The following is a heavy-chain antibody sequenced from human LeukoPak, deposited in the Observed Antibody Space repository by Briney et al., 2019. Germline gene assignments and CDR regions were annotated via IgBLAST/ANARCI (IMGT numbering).Heavy chain of an antibody. D-gene: IGHD3-10*01. CDR1: GGSISTFH. J-gene: IGHJ4*02. CDR2: IYHSGTT. CDR3: AREGRLGNSFDS. Sequence: SETLSLTCTVSGGSISTFHWSWIRQPPGKGLEWIGYIYHSGTTNYSPSLKSRVTISVDTSKNQFSLNLDSVTDADTAVYYCAREGRLGNSFDSWGQGTLVSVSS. V-gene: IGHV4-59*12.